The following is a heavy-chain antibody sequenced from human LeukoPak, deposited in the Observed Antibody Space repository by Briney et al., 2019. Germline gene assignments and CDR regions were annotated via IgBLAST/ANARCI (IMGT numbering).Heavy chain of an antibody. V-gene: IGHV3-23*01. J-gene: IGHJ4*02. Sequence: GGSLRLSCAASGFTFNTYAMSWVRQAPGKGLEWVSAISGSGDSTYYADSVKGRFTIFRDNSKNTLYLQVNSLRAEDTAVYFCAKVFRPYSDFFSFDNWGQGTLVTVSS. CDR1: GFTFNTYA. CDR3: AKVFRPYSDFFSFDN. D-gene: IGHD2-21*01. CDR2: ISGSGDST.